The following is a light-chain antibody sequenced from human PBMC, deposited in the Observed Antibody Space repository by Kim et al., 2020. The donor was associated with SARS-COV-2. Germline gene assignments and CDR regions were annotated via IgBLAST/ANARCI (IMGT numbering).Light chain of an antibody. CDR3: QVGDSKV. V-gene: IGLV3-1*01. CDR2: QDN. J-gene: IGLJ2*01. Sequence: SVSVSPGQTASITCSGDKLGERYVCWYQQKPGPSPVLVICQDNKRPSGIPERFSGSNSGNTATLTISGTQAIDEADYWCQVGDSKVFGGGTQLTVL. CDR1: KLGERY.